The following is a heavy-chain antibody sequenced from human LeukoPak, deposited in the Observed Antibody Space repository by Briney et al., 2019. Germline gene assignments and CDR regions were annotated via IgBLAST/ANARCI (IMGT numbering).Heavy chain of an antibody. CDR2: INPNSGGT. V-gene: IGHV1-2*02. CDR1: GYTFTGYY. Sequence: APVKVSFKASGYTFTGYYMHWVRQAPGQGLEWMGWINPNSGGTNYAQKFQGRVTMTRDTSISTAYMELRRLRSEDTAVYYCAPTDVDYFDYWGQGTLVTVSS. J-gene: IGHJ4*02. CDR3: APTDVDYFDY.